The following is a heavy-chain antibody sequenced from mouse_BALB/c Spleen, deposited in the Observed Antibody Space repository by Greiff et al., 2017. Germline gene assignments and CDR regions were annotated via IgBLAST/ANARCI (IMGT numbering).Heavy chain of an antibody. D-gene: IGHD1-1*01. CDR2: IRLKSNNYAT. Sequence: EVKVEESGGGLVQPGGSMKLSCVASGFTFSNYWMYWVRQSPEKGLEWVAEIRLKSNNYATHYAESVKGRFTISRDDSKSSVYLQMNNLRAEDTGIYYCTRDYYGSGYAMDYWGQGTSVTVSS. J-gene: IGHJ4*01. CDR3: TRDYYGSGYAMDY. CDR1: GFTFSNYW. V-gene: IGHV6-6*02.